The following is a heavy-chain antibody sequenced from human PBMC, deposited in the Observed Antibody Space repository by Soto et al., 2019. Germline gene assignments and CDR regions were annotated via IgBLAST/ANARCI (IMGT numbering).Heavy chain of an antibody. J-gene: IGHJ4*02. CDR1: GGSVSSGSYY. Sequence: SETLSLTCTVSGGSVSSGSYYWSWIRQPPGKGLEWIGYIYYSGSTNYNPSLKSRVTISVDTSKNQFSLKLSSVTAADTAVYYCARADYYDILTGYYTLDYWGQGTLVTAPQ. CDR2: IYYSGST. D-gene: IGHD3-9*01. V-gene: IGHV4-61*01. CDR3: ARADYYDILTGYYTLDY.